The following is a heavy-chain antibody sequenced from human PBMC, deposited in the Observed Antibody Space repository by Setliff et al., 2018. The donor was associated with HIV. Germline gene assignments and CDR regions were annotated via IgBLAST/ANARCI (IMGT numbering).Heavy chain of an antibody. Sequence: LSLTCTVSGGSISSSTYYWGWIRQPPGKGLEWIGTIYYSGSTYYNPSLKSRLTISVDTSKNQFSLRLSSVTAADTAVYYCARRDGYSYGFYFDYWGQGTLVTVSS. CDR2: IYYSGST. J-gene: IGHJ4*02. V-gene: IGHV4-39*01. CDR3: ARRDGYSYGFYFDY. D-gene: IGHD5-18*01. CDR1: GGSISSSTYY.